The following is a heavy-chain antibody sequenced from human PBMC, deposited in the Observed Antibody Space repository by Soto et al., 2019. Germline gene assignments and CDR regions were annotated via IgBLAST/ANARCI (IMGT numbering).Heavy chain of an antibody. CDR2: IKSKTDGGTT. D-gene: IGHD4-17*01. Sequence: GGSLRLSCAASGFTFSNAWMSWVRQAPGKGLEWVGRIKSKTDGGTTDYAAPVKGRFTISRDDSKNTLYLQMNSLKTEDTAVYYCTTDVYEYGDYGPNYYGMDVWGQGTTVTVSS. CDR1: GFTFSNAW. CDR3: TTDVYEYGDYGPNYYGMDV. J-gene: IGHJ6*02. V-gene: IGHV3-15*01.